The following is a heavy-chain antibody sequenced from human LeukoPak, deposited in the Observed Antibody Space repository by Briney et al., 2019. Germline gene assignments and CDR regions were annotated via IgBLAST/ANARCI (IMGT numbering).Heavy chain of an antibody. V-gene: IGHV3-64D*06. Sequence: GGSLRLSCSASGFTFSSYAMHWVRQAPGKGLEYVSAISSNGGSTYYADSVKGRFTISRDNSKNTLYLQMSSLRAEDTAVYYCVKRPYCGGDCYYFDYWGQGTLVTVSS. CDR1: GFTFSSYA. J-gene: IGHJ4*02. D-gene: IGHD2-21*02. CDR2: ISSNGGST. CDR3: VKRPYCGGDCYYFDY.